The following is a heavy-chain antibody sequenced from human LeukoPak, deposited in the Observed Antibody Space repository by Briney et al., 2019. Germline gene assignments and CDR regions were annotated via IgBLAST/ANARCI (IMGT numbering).Heavy chain of an antibody. V-gene: IGHV3-23*01. CDR2: ISGIDGIT. D-gene: IGHD6-19*01. CDR3: AKDRMDSSGWYYFDY. Sequence: GGSLRLSCAASGFTFSGYAMSWVRQPPGKGLEWVSAISGIDGITYYADSVTGRFTISRDNSKDTLYLQMNSLRAEDTAVYYCAKDRMDSSGWYYFDYWGQGTLVTVSS. J-gene: IGHJ4*02. CDR1: GFTFSGYA.